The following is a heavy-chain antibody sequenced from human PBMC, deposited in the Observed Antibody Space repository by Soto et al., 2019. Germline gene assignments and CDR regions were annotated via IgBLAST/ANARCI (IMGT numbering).Heavy chain of an antibody. V-gene: IGHV3-48*04. CDR1: GFTFSSYW. J-gene: IGHJ6*04. CDR2: ISSSGSTI. Sequence: GGSLRLSCAASGFTFSSYWMHWVRQAPGKGLVWVSRISSSGSTIYYADSVKGRFTISRDNAKNSLYLQMNSLRAEDTAVYYCARGENTQLVLDVWGKGTTVTVSS. CDR3: ARGENTQLVLDV. D-gene: IGHD6-6*01.